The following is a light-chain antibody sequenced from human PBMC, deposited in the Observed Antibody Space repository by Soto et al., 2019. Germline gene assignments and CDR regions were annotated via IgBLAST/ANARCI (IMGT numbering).Light chain of an antibody. Sequence: QSVLTQPASASGSPGQSITISCTGTSGDIGDYNYVSWYQQYPDKAPKLIIYEVSERPSGVSSRFSGSKSDNTASLTISGLRTEDEADYYCSSYRRTNSFVFGTGTKLTVL. CDR2: EVS. J-gene: IGLJ1*01. CDR1: SGDIGDYNY. V-gene: IGLV2-14*01. CDR3: SSYRRTNSFV.